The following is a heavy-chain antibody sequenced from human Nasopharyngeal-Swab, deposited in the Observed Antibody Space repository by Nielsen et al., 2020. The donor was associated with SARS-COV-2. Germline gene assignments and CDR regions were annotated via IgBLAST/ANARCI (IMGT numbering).Heavy chain of an antibody. CDR2: IKQDGSEK. CDR3: STVGLGYNWNYFDPSYYYGMDV. D-gene: IGHD1-7*01. CDR1: GFTFSSYW. V-gene: IGHV3-7*03. J-gene: IGHJ6*02. Sequence: GGSLRLSCAASGFTFSSYWMSWVRQAPGKGLEWVANIKQDGSEKYYVGSVKGRFTITRDNAKNSLYLQMNSLRAEDTAVYYCSTVGLGYNWNYFDPSYYYGMDVWGQGTTVTVSS.